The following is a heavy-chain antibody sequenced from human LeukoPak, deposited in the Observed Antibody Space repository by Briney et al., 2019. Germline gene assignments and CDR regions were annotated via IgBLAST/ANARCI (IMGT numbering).Heavy chain of an antibody. J-gene: IGHJ4*02. CDR2: INHSGST. V-gene: IGHV4-34*01. CDR3: ARTSRGYSYGPNFDY. CDR1: GGSFSGYY. D-gene: IGHD5-18*01. Sequence: SETLSLTCAVYGGSFSGYYWSWIRQPPGKGLEWIGEINHSGSTNYNPSLKCRVTISVDTSKNQFSLKLSSVTAADTAVYYCARTSRGYSYGPNFDYWGQGTLVTVSS.